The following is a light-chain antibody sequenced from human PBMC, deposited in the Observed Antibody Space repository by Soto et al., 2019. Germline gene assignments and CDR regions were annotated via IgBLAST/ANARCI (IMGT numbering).Light chain of an antibody. J-gene: IGKJ4*01. V-gene: IGKV3-15*01. CDR3: QQYNNWPLT. CDR1: QSISSN. CDR2: GAS. Sequence: IVMTQSPVTLSVSPGERATLSGRASQSISSNLAWYQQKPGRAPRLLIHGASTRATGIPARFSGSGSGTEFSLTISSLQSADFADYYCQQYNNWPLTFGGGTKVEIK.